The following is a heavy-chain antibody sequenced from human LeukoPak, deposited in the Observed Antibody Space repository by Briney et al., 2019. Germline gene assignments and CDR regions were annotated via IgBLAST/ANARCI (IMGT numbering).Heavy chain of an antibody. Sequence: GGSLRLSCAASGFSFSNWAMSWVRQAPGKGLEWVSGFTRNDETTSYADSVKGRFTISRDNSKNTLYLQMNSLRVEDTAVYYCAKRPVIDPKSITGTKWSLDSWGQGTLVTVSS. CDR2: FTRNDETT. D-gene: IGHD1-7*01. J-gene: IGHJ4*02. CDR1: GFSFSNWA. V-gene: IGHV3-23*01. CDR3: AKRPVIDPKSITGTKWSLDS.